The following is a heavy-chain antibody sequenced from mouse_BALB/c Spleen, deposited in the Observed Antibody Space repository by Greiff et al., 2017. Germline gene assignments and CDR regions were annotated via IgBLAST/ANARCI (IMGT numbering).Heavy chain of an antibody. J-gene: IGHJ2*01. CDR1: GFTFSSFG. CDR2: ISSGSSTI. Sequence: EVQLVESGGGLVQPGGSRKLSCAASGFTFSSFGMHWVRQAPEKGLEWIAYISSGSSTIYYADTVKGRFTISRDNPKNTLFLQMTSLRSEDTAMYYCARCVYYGSSYLDYWGQGTTLTVSS. CDR3: ARCVYYGSSYLDY. V-gene: IGHV5-17*02. D-gene: IGHD1-1*01.